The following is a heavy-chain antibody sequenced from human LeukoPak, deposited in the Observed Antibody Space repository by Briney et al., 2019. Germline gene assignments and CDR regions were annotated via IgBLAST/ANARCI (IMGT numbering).Heavy chain of an antibody. CDR3: ARVGAGSSTGFYAIDY. J-gene: IGHJ4*02. CDR1: GFPFSSYT. D-gene: IGHD2-2*01. CDR2: ISSSSSNK. V-gene: IGHV3-21*01. Sequence: PGGSLRLSCAASGFPFSSYTVTWVRQAPGKGLEWVSSISSSSSNKYYADSVKGRFTISRDNAKNSLYLQINSLRAEDTAVYFCARVGAGSSTGFYAIDYWGQGTLVTVSS.